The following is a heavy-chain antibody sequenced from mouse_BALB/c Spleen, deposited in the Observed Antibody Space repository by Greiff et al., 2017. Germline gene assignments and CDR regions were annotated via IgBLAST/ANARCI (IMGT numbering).Heavy chain of an antibody. Sequence: EVQVVESGGDLVKPGGSLKLSCAASGFTFSSYGMSWVRQTLDKRLEWVATISSGGSYTYYPDSVKGRFTISRDNAKNTLYLQMSSLKSEDTAMYYCARPDGSSSYAMDYWGQGTSVTVSS. D-gene: IGHD1-1*01. V-gene: IGHV5-6*01. CDR3: ARPDGSSSYAMDY. CDR2: ISSGGSYT. CDR1: GFTFSSYG. J-gene: IGHJ4*01.